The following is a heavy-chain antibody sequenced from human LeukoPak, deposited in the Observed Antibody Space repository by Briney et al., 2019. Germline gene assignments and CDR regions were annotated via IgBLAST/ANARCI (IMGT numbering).Heavy chain of an antibody. CDR2: ISGDGNRI. Sequence: GGSQRLSCAASGFTFDDFAMHWVRQGPGKGLEWVSLISGDGNRIHYADSVKGRFTISRDNSKNSLYLQMNSLRTEDTALYYCAKAIEPRAAARPYGMDVWGQGTTVTVSS. CDR3: AKAIEPRAAARPYGMDV. CDR1: GFTFDDFA. D-gene: IGHD6-13*01. J-gene: IGHJ6*02. V-gene: IGHV3-43*02.